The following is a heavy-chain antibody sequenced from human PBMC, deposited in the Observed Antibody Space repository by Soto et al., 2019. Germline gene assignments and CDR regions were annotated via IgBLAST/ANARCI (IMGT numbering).Heavy chain of an antibody. Sequence: QVQLVESGGGVVQPGRSLRLSCAASGFTFSSYGMHWVRQAPGKGLEWVAVISYDGSNKYYADSVKGRFTISRDNSKNTLYLQMNSLRAEDTAVYYCAKSRSSSGPKGYFDYWGQGTLVTVSS. V-gene: IGHV3-30*18. CDR2: ISYDGSNK. CDR1: GFTFSSYG. D-gene: IGHD6-19*01. CDR3: AKSRSSSGPKGYFDY. J-gene: IGHJ4*02.